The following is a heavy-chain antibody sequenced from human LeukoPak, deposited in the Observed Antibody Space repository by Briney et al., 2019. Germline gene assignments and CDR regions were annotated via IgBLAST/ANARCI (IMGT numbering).Heavy chain of an antibody. CDR1: GFTFSDYY. D-gene: IGHD3-3*01. V-gene: IGHV3-11*01. CDR3: ARGGPVVFLENHYFDY. Sequence: GGSLRLSCAASGFTFSDYYMSWIRQAPGKGLEWVSYISSSGSTIYYADSVKGRFTISRDNAKNSLYLQMNSLRAEDTAVYYCARGGPVVFLENHYFDYWGQGTLVTVSS. J-gene: IGHJ4*02. CDR2: ISSSGSTI.